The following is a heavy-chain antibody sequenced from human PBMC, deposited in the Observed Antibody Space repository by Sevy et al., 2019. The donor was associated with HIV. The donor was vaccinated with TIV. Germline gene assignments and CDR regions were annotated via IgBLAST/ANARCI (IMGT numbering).Heavy chain of an antibody. V-gene: IGHV3-30-3*01. CDR2: ISFTGNHE. J-gene: IGHJ4*02. CDR3: VRTAGLTGSSEY. D-gene: IGHD3-9*01. Sequence: GGSLRLSCAASGFTFTNFPMHWVRQAPGRGLEWVAIISFTGNHELYADSVKGRFTISRDNSKSTLYLQMNSLRREDTAVYYCVRTAGLTGSSEYWGQGTQVTVSS. CDR1: GFTFTNFP.